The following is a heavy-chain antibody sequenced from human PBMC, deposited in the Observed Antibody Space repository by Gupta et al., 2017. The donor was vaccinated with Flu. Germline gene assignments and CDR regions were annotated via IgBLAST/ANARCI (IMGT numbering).Heavy chain of an antibody. Sequence: EMQLLESGGGLVQPGGSLRLSCAASGFTFSRHAMTWVRQAPGKGLELVATMNSGGDGRFYVEAVKGRGTISRDNSKNTLDRQMNSLRAAETAVYDCAKLTDDDNRDGEYYGMDVGGQGTTVTVYS. CDR2: MNSGGDGR. J-gene: IGHJ6*02. V-gene: IGHV3-23*01. D-gene: IGHD5-24*01. CDR1: GFTFSRHA. CDR3: AKLTDDDNRDGEYYGMDV.